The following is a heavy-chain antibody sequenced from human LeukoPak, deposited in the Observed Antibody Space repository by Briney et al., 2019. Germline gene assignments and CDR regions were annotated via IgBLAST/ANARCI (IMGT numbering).Heavy chain of an antibody. J-gene: IGHJ4*02. V-gene: IGHV3-15*01. CDR2: IKSKTDGGTT. CDR3: TTEFGSYYDSSGYYSRLLDY. Sequence: GGSLRLSCAASGFTFSNAWMSWVRQAPGKGLEWVGRIKSKTDGGTTDYAAPVKGRFTISRDDSKNTLYLQMNSLKTEDTAVYYCTTEFGSYYDSSGYYSRLLDYWGQGTLVTVSS. CDR1: GFTFSNAW. D-gene: IGHD3-22*01.